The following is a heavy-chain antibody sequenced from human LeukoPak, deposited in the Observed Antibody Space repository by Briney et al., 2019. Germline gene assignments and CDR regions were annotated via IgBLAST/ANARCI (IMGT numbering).Heavy chain of an antibody. J-gene: IGHJ4*02. V-gene: IGHV3-7*01. CDR3: ARDSADGYNIRFDY. D-gene: IGHD5-24*01. CDR1: GFTFSSYW. Sequence: PGGSLRLSCAASGFTFSSYWMSWVRQAPGKGLEWVANIKQDGSEKYYVDSVKGRFTISRDNAKNSLYLQMNSLGAEDTAVYYCARDSADGYNIRFDYWGQGTLVTVSS. CDR2: IKQDGSEK.